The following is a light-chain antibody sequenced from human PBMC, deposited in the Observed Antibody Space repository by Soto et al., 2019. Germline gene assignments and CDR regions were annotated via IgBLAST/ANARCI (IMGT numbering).Light chain of an antibody. CDR3: SSQTGSATVL. CDR1: SSDVGAYNF. CDR2: GVS. V-gene: IGLV2-14*01. Sequence: QSALTQPASVSGSPGQSITISCTGTSSDVGAYNFVSWYQQFPGKAPKLMIYGVSNRPSGVSDRFSGSKSGNTASLIISGLRAEDEADYYCSSQTGSATVLFGGGTKLTVL. J-gene: IGLJ2*01.